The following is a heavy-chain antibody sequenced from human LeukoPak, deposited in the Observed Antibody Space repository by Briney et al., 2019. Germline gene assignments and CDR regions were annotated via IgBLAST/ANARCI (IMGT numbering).Heavy chain of an antibody. D-gene: IGHD5-12*01. CDR2: IKTKAEGGPT. J-gene: IGHJ4*02. V-gene: IGHV3-15*01. Sequence: GGSLRLSCAASGVTLSDAWMNWVRQAPGKGLEWVGRIKTKAEGGPTDYAAPVKGRFTVSRDDSKNILFLQMDSLKTEDIAVYYCATDTVTTNDYGLDYWGQGAQVTVSS. CDR1: GVTLSDAW. CDR3: ATDTVTTNDYGLDY.